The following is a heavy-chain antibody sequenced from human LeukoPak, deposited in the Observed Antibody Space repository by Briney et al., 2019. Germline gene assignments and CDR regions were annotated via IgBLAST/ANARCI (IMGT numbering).Heavy chain of an antibody. CDR1: GFTFSGYA. Sequence: GGSLRLSCAASGFTFSGYAMSWVRQAPGKGLEWVSGISGSGGSTYYADSVKGRFTISRDNSKNTLYLQVSGLRAEDTAVYYCARALGELSFIVDYWGQGTLVTVSS. CDR3: ARALGELSFIVDY. CDR2: ISGSGGST. V-gene: IGHV3-23*01. D-gene: IGHD3-16*02. J-gene: IGHJ4*02.